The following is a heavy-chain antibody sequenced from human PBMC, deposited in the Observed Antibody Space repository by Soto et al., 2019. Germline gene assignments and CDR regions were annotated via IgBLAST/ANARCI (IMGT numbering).Heavy chain of an antibody. CDR3: AKRSSSSTFDY. D-gene: IGHD6-6*01. V-gene: IGHV3-23*01. CDR1: GFTFSSYA. Sequence: EVQLLESGGGLVQPGESLRLSCAASGFTFSSYAMSWVRQAPGKGLEWVSVISGSGDSTYYADSVKGRFTISRDNSKNTLYLQMTRLRAEDTAVYYCAKRSSSSTFDYWGQGTLVTVSS. J-gene: IGHJ4*02. CDR2: ISGSGDST.